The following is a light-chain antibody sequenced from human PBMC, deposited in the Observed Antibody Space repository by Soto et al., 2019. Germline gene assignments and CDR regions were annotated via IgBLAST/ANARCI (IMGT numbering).Light chain of an antibody. CDR1: SSDVGGYNY. CDR2: DVI. Sequence: QSALTQPASVSGSPGQSITIPCTGSSSDVGGYNYVSWHQQHPGKAPKLIIYDVIHRPSGVSSRFSGSRSGNTASLIISGLQAEDEADYYCSSFTSSTPTDVFGSGTKLTVL. V-gene: IGLV2-14*01. J-gene: IGLJ1*01. CDR3: SSFTSSTPTDV.